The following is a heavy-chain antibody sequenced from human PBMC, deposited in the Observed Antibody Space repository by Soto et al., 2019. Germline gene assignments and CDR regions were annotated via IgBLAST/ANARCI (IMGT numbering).Heavy chain of an antibody. CDR2: IYYSGST. Sequence: PSETLSLTCTVSGGSVSSGSYYWSWIRQPPGKGLEWIGYIYYSGSTNYNTSLKSRVTISVDTSKNQFSLKLSSVTAADTAVYYCARQDTVTTSAFDIWGQGTMVTVSS. V-gene: IGHV4-61*01. CDR3: ARQDTVTTSAFDI. J-gene: IGHJ3*02. CDR1: GGSVSSGSYY. D-gene: IGHD4-17*01.